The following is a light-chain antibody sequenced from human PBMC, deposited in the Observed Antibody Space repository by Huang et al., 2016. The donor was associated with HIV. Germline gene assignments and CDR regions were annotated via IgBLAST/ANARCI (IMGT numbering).Light chain of an antibody. CDR1: QDINNF. Sequence: DIQMTQSPSSLSASVGDRVTITCQASQDINNFLNWYQQKPWKAPKLLILDASNLQTGVPSRFSGSGSGTHFTFTITSLQRDDIGTYYCQQYDDVPISFGGGTKV. CDR3: QQYDDVPIS. V-gene: IGKV1-33*01. CDR2: DAS. J-gene: IGKJ4*01.